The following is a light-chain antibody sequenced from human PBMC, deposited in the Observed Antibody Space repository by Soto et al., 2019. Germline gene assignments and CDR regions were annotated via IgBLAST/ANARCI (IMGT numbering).Light chain of an antibody. V-gene: IGKV3-20*01. J-gene: IGKJ3*01. Sequence: EIVLTQSPGTLSLSPGERATLSCRASQSVSSSYLAWYQQKPGQAPRLLIYGASSRATGMPDRFSGSGSGTDFTLTISRLEPEDFAVYYCQQYGSRFTFGPGTKVDIK. CDR3: QQYGSRFT. CDR1: QSVSSSY. CDR2: GAS.